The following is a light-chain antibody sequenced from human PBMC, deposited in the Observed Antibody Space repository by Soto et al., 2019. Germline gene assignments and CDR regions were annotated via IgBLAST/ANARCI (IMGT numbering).Light chain of an antibody. Sequence: DIQMTQSPSTVSASVGDGVTITCRASQGISTWLAWYQQKPGKAPNLLIYDASTLESGGPSGFSGSGSGTEFTLTISSLLPDDSATYYCQQYNSYPYTFGQGTKLEIK. CDR1: QGISTW. CDR3: QQYNSYPYT. CDR2: DAS. J-gene: IGKJ2*01. V-gene: IGKV1-5*01.